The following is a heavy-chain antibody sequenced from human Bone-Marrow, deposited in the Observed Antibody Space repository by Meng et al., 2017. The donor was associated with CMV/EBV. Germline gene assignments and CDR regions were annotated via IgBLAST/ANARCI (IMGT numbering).Heavy chain of an antibody. CDR3: ARALYSDYPNDY. Sequence: WAASWFTFSDYQMSWIRQAPGKGLEWVSYVTTTGSGMYYADSVKGRFTISRDNARNSLYLQMSSLRGEDTAVYYCARALYSDYPNDYWGQGTLVTVSS. V-gene: IGHV3-11*01. J-gene: IGHJ4*02. CDR1: WFTFSDYQ. CDR2: VTTTGSGM. D-gene: IGHD4-11*01.